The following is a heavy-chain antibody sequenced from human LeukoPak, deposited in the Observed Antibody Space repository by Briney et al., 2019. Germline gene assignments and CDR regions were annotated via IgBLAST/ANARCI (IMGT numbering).Heavy chain of an antibody. V-gene: IGHV1-46*01. Sequence: ASVKVSCKASGYTFTSYYMHWVRQAPGQGLEWMGIINPSGGSTSYAQKFQGRITMTRDMSTSTVYMELSSLRSEDTAVYYCARSPHPFVVVTAYDAFDIWGQGTMVTVSS. J-gene: IGHJ3*02. D-gene: IGHD2-21*02. CDR3: ARSPHPFVVVTAYDAFDI. CDR1: GYTFTSYY. CDR2: INPSGGST.